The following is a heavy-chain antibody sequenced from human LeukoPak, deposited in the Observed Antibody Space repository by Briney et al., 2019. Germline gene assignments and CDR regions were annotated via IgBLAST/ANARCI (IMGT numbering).Heavy chain of an antibody. Sequence: GGSLRLSCGASGFTFSSFGMHWVRQAPGKGLEWVAFIRFDGSNKYYADSVKGRFTISRDNSKNTLYLQMNSLRAEDTAVYYCAKAGYVDTAMVNWGQGTLVTVSS. CDR2: IRFDGSNK. CDR3: AKAGYVDTAMVN. J-gene: IGHJ4*02. CDR1: GFTFSSFG. V-gene: IGHV3-30*02. D-gene: IGHD5-18*01.